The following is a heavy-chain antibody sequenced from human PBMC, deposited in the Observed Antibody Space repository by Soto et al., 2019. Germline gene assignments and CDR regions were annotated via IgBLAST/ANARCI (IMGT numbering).Heavy chain of an antibody. V-gene: IGHV3-30*18. CDR3: SKPGGNWLHANFEY. J-gene: IGHJ4*02. CDR1: GFTLGFYG. CDR2: ISFDGSNA. Sequence: QVQLVESGGGVVQPGGSLRLSCAASGFTLGFYGMHWVRQAPGKGLEWVAGISFDGSNAFYADSVKGRFTISRDNSKSTLFLQMNSLTVEDTAVYYCSKPGGNWLHANFEYWGQGTLVAVSS. D-gene: IGHD5-12*01.